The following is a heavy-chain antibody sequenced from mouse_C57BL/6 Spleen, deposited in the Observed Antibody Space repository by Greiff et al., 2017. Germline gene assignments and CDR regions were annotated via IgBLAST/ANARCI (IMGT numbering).Heavy chain of an antibody. J-gene: IGHJ2*01. V-gene: IGHV5-17*01. CDR2: ISRGSSTI. D-gene: IGHD1-1*01. CDR1: GFTFSDYG. Sequence: EVKLVESGGGLVKPGGSLKLSCAASGFTFSDYGLHWVRQAPEKGLEWVAYISRGSSTIYYADTVKGRFTISRDNAKDTLFLQMTSLGAEDTAMYYCARPYDGSSDFDYWGQGTTLTVSS. CDR3: ARPYDGSSDFDY.